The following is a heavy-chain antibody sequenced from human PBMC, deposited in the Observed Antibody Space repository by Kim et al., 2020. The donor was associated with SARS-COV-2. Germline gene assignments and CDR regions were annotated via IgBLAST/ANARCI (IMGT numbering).Heavy chain of an antibody. V-gene: IGHV3-30*18. J-gene: IGHJ4*02. D-gene: IGHD5-12*01. Sequence: GGSLRLSCAASGFTFSSYGMHWVRQAPGKGLEWVAVISYDGSNKYYADSVKGRFTISRDNSKNTLYLQMNSLRAEDTAVYYCAKDRRDGYNYLWGIFDYWGQGTLVTVSS. CDR1: GFTFSSYG. CDR3: AKDRRDGYNYLWGIFDY. CDR2: ISYDGSNK.